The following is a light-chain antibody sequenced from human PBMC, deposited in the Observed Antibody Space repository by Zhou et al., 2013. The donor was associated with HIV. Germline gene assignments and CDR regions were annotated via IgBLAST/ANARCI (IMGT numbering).Light chain of an antibody. CDR3: QHLNSYLLT. CDR1: QSLLHSYGYNY. CDR2: DAS. V-gene: IGKV2-28*01. J-gene: IGKJ4*01. Sequence: DIVMSQSPLSLSVTPGEPASISCRSSQSLLHSYGYNYLDWYLQKPGKAPKLLIYDASNLETGVTSRFSGSGSGTDFTFTISSLQPEDIATYYCQHLNSYLLTFGGGTKVEIK.